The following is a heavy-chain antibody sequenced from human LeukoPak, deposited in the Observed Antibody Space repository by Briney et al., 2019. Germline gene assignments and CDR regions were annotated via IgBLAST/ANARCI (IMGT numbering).Heavy chain of an antibody. CDR3: AKADSSGYYYVMSAFDI. J-gene: IGHJ3*02. D-gene: IGHD3-22*01. CDR1: GFILSSYW. V-gene: IGHV3-74*01. Sequence: GGSLRLSCAASGFILSSYWMHWVRQTPGKGLVWVSRINSDGSSTSYADSVKGRFTISRDNAKNSLYLQMNSLRAEDMALYYCAKADSSGYYYVMSAFDIWGQGTMVTVSS. CDR2: INSDGSST.